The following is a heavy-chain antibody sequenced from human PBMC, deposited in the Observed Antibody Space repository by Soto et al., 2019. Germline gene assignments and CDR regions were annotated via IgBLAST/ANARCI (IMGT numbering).Heavy chain of an antibody. D-gene: IGHD3-9*01. CDR2: ISGSGGST. V-gene: IGHV3-23*01. CDR1: GFTFSSYA. Sequence: VGSLGLSCAASGFTFSSYAMSWVRQAPGKGLEWVSAISGSGGSTYYADSVKGRFTISRDNSKNTLYLQMNSLRAEDTAVYYCAKVFYGRYFAWFRVPATWFDPWGQGTLVTVSS. J-gene: IGHJ5*02. CDR3: AKVFYGRYFAWFRVPATWFDP.